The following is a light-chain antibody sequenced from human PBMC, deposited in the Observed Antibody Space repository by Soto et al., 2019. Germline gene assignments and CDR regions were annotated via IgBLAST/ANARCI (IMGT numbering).Light chain of an antibody. CDR2: KAS. J-gene: IGKJ1*01. CDR3: QQYNSYPT. Sequence: DIQMTQSPSTLSASVGDRVTITFRASQSISSWSAWYQQKPGKAPKLLIYKASSLESGVPSRFSGSGSGTEFTLTISSLQPDDFATYYCQQYNSYPTFGQGTKVDIK. CDR1: QSISSW. V-gene: IGKV1-5*03.